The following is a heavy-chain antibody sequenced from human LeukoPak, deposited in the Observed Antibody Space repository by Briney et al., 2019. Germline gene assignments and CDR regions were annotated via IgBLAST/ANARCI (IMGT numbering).Heavy chain of an antibody. CDR2: INPNSGGT. CDR1: GYTFTGYY. CDR3: AAEGYYDSSGYYNN. V-gene: IGHV1-2*06. D-gene: IGHD3-22*01. Sequence: ASVKVSCKASGYTFTGYYMHWVRQAPGQGLEWMGRINPNSGGTNYAQKFQGRVTITRNTSISTAYMELSSLRSEDTAVYYCAAEGYYDSSGYYNNWGQGTLVTVSS. J-gene: IGHJ4*02.